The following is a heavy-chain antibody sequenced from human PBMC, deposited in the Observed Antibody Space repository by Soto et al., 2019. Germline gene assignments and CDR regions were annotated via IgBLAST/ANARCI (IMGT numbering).Heavy chain of an antibody. CDR3: AKPVLRGRNWFDP. J-gene: IGHJ5*02. V-gene: IGHV3-23*01. CDR1: GFTFSSYA. Sequence: EVQLLESGGGLVQPGGSLRLSCAASGFTFSSYAMSWVRQAPGKGLEWVSAISGSGGSTYYADSVKGRFTISRDNSKNTLYLQMDSLRVEDAAVYYCAKPVLRGRNWFDPWGQGTLVTVSS. D-gene: IGHD3-3*01. CDR2: ISGSGGST.